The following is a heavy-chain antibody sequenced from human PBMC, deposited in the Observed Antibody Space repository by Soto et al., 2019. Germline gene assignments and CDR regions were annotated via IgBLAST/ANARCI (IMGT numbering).Heavy chain of an antibody. CDR2: INAGNGNT. CDR1: GYTFTSYA. J-gene: IGHJ5*02. Sequence: ASVKVSCKASGYTFTSYAMHWVRQAPGQRLEWMGWINAGNGNTKYSQKFRGRVTITSDRSVSTAYMELSSLRSEDMVVYSCVIVSSTQEQTNEDLGMTSTSCSLPPYWFDPWGQGTLVTVSS. V-gene: IGHV1-3*01. D-gene: IGHD2-2*01. CDR3: VIVSSTQEQTNEDLGMTSTSCSLPPYWFDP.